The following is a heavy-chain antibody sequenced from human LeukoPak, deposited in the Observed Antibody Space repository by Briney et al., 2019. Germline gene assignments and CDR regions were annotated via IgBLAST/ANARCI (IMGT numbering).Heavy chain of an antibody. J-gene: IGHJ6*02. CDR1: GGSISSGGYY. V-gene: IGHV4-30-2*01. D-gene: IGHD3-10*01. CDR3: ARAVILWFGEFYGMDV. CDR2: INHSGST. Sequence: SQTLSLTCTVSGGSISSGGYYWSWIRQPPGKGLEWIGEINHSGSTNYNPSLKSRVTISVDTSKNQFSLKLSSVTAADTAVYYCARAVILWFGEFYGMDVWGQGTTVTVSS.